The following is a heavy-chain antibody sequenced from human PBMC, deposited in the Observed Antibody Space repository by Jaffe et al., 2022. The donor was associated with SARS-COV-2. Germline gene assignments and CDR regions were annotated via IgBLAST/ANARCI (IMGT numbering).Heavy chain of an antibody. CDR1: GFTFSSYA. D-gene: IGHD1-20*01. Sequence: QVHLVESGGGVVHPGRSLRLSCAASGFTFSSYAMNWVRQAPGEGLEWVASILFDGSSQEYADSVRGRFIVSRDNSKYTLFLQINSLRVEDTAVYYCARGAGARTYNWMDVWGKGTTVAVSS. V-gene: IGHV3-30*04. J-gene: IGHJ6*04. CDR2: ILFDGSSQ. CDR3: ARGAGARTYNWMDV.